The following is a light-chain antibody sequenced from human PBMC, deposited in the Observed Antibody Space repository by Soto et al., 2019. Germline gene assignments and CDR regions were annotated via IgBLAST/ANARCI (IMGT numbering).Light chain of an antibody. CDR2: EIN. CDR3: SSFAGSNNFPYV. Sequence: QSVLTQPASVSGSPGQSITISCTGTSSDVGGYNYVSWYQHHPGKAPKIMIYEINKRPSGVPDRFSGSKSGNTASLTVSGLQAEDEADYYCSSFAGSNNFPYVFGTGTKLTVL. J-gene: IGLJ1*01. CDR1: SSDVGGYNY. V-gene: IGLV2-8*01.